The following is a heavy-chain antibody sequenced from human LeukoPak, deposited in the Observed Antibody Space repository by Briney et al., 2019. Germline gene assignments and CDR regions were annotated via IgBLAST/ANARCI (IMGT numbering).Heavy chain of an antibody. V-gene: IGHV1-46*01. Sequence: ASVKVSCKASGYTFTSYYMHWVPQAPGQGLEWMGIINPSGGSTSYAQKFQGRVTMTRDTSTSTAYMELSSLRSEDTAVYYCASSYGDLKYFQHWGQGTLVTVSS. CDR3: ASSYGDLKYFQH. J-gene: IGHJ1*01. CDR2: INPSGGST. D-gene: IGHD4-17*01. CDR1: GYTFTSYY.